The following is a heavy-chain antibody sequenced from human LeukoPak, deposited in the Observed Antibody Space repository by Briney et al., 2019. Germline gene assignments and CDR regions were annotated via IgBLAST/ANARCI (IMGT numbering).Heavy chain of an antibody. CDR2: ISYDGSNK. V-gene: IGHV3-30*03. Sequence: GGSLRLSCAASGFTFSSYSMNWVRQAPGKGLEWVAVISYDGSNKYYADSVKGRFTISRDNSKNTLYLQMNSLRAEDTAVYYCAPEWGYWGQGTLVTVSS. CDR1: GFTFSSYS. D-gene: IGHD1-26*01. J-gene: IGHJ4*02. CDR3: APEWGY.